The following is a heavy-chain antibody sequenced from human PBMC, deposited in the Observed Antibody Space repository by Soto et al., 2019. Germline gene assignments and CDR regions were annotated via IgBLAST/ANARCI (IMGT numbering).Heavy chain of an antibody. Sequence: APVKWGGQVSGKSLRALWMQWGRQEHVIWLEWMGGFDPEDGETIYAQKFQGRVTMTEDTSPDTAYMELSSLRSEDTAVYYCATKLKQLDSGIYRGWGQGTLVTVSS. CDR3: ATKLKQLDSGIYRG. CDR1: GKSLRALW. D-gene: IGHD6-6*01. V-gene: IGHV1-24*01. J-gene: IGHJ4*02. CDR2: FDPEDGET.